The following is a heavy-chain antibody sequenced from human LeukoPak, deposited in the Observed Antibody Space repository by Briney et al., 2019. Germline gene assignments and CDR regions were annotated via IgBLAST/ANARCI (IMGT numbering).Heavy chain of an antibody. CDR2: SYGGTT. CDR1: GDSINNGNYY. CDR3: ASLGDFDS. D-gene: IGHD3-10*01. J-gene: IGHJ4*02. V-gene: IGHV4-61*02. Sequence: SETLSLTCSVSGDSINNGNYYWNWTRQPAGEGLEWIGRSYGGTTIYNPSLNSRITLSVDTSKNQFSVKLNSVTAADTAVYCCASLGDFDSWGQGTLVTVSS.